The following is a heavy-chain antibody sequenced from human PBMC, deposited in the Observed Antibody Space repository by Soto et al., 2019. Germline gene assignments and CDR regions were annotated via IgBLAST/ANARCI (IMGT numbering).Heavy chain of an antibody. Sequence: EVQLLESGGGLVQPGGSLRLSCAASGFTFSSYAMRWVRQAPVKGLEWVSAISGSGGSTYYADSVKGRFTISIDNSKTTVYLQMHSLSAEDTAVYYCARRGSGGYYDYWGQGTLVTVSS. J-gene: IGHJ4*02. D-gene: IGHD6-19*01. CDR1: GFTFSSYA. CDR3: ARRGSGGYYDY. CDR2: ISGSGGST. V-gene: IGHV3-23*01.